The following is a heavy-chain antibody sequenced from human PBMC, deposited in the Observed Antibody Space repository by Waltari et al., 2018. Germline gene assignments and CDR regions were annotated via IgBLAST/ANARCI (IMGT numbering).Heavy chain of an antibody. J-gene: IGHJ4*02. V-gene: IGHV3-7*01. CDR1: GLPFSNYW. CDR3: VQGGFYYAD. D-gene: IGHD3-10*01. CDR2: IKPDGSEK. Sequence: EVQVVESGGGLVQPGGSLGLPGVASGLPFSNYWMSWVRQAPGKGLEWVANIKPDGSEKNHVDSVKGRFTISRDNAKNSLYLQMNSLRAEDTAVYYCVQGGFYYADWGQGTLVTVSS.